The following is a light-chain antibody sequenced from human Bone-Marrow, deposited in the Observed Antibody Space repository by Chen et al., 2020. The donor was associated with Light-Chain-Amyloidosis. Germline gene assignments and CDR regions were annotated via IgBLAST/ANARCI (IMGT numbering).Light chain of an antibody. V-gene: IGLV3-25*03. CDR3: QSADSSGTYEVI. J-gene: IGLJ2*01. CDR1: DLPTKY. CDR2: RDT. Sequence: SYELTQPPSVSVSPGQTARITCSGDDLPTKYAYWYQQKPGQAPVLVIHRDTERPSGISERFSGSNSGTTATLTISGVQAEDEADYLCQSADSSGTYEVIFGGGTKLTVL.